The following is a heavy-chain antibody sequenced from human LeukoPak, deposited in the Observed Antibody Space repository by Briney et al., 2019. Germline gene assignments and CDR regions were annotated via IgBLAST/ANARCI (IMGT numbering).Heavy chain of an antibody. V-gene: IGHV3-23*01. J-gene: IGHJ4*02. CDR1: GFTFSSYA. Sequence: GGSLRLSCAASGFTFSSYAMSWVRQAPGKGLEWVSAISGSGGSTYYADSVKGRFTISRDNSKNTLYLQMSGQRAEDTAVYYCAQADYSNLWPVDYWGQGTLVTVSS. D-gene: IGHD4-11*01. CDR3: AQADYSNLWPVDY. CDR2: ISGSGGST.